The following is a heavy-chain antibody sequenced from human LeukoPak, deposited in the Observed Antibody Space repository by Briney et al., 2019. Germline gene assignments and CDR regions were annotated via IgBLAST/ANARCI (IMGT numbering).Heavy chain of an antibody. CDR3: ASPEENSDYYFVN. CDR2: IIPLFGRA. D-gene: IGHD4-11*01. J-gene: IGHJ4*02. Sequence: ASLKVSCKASGGTFRNYAISWVRQAPGQGLEWMGGIIPLFGRAEYAQKFQGRVTITADESTRTVYLELSILRSEDTAVYYCASPEENSDYYFVNWGQGSLVTVSS. V-gene: IGHV1-69*01. CDR1: GGTFRNYA.